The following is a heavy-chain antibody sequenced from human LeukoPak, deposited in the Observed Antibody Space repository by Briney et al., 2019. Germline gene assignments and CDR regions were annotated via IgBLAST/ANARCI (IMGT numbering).Heavy chain of an antibody. Sequence: GGSLRLSCVASGFTFSSYSMNWVRQAPGKGLEWISYIHTSGNSIYYADSVEGRFTISGDTARSSVYLQMNTLGAEDTAVYYCVRDFAWAFDYWGQGTLVTVSS. CDR2: IHTSGNSI. J-gene: IGHJ4*02. V-gene: IGHV3-48*01. CDR3: VRDFAWAFDY. CDR1: GFTFSSYS. D-gene: IGHD3-16*01.